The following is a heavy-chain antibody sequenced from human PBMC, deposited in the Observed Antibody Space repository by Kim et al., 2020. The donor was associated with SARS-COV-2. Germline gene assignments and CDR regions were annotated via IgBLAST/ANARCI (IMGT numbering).Heavy chain of an antibody. V-gene: IGHV7-4-1*02. D-gene: IGHD3-3*02. CDR1: GYTLNTYT. CDR3: ARGLRDISGIHASYLYFFGMGV. CDR2: LDTRTGHP. Sequence: ASVKVSCKASGYTLNTYTMNWVRQAPGQGLEWMGSLDTRTGHPTYAQGFTGRFVFSLDTSVSTAYLEINNLKSEDSAVYFCARGLRDISGIHASYLYFFGMGVWGLGTTVTVS. J-gene: IGHJ6*02.